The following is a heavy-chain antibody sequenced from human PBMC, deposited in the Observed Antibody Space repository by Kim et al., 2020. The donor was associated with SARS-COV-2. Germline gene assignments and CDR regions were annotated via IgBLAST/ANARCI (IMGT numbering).Heavy chain of an antibody. D-gene: IGHD2-21*01. CDR3: VTHICGSDY. V-gene: IGHV1-8*01. Sequence: ASVKVSCKASGYNFISSDINWVRQATGQGLEWMGRVKPNSGNTDYAQKFQGRVTMTRDTSISTAYMELSSLRSEDAAVYYCVTHICGSDYWGQGTQVTVS. CDR2: VKPNSGNT. CDR1: GYNFISSD. J-gene: IGHJ4*02.